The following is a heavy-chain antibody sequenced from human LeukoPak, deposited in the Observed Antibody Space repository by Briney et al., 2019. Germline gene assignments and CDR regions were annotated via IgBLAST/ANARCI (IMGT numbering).Heavy chain of an antibody. CDR3: ASTVARWGITMVRGVLDDAFDI. CDR2: ISYDGSNK. Sequence: GRSLRLSCAASGFTFSSYAMHWVRQAPGKGLEWVAVISYDGSNKYYADSVKGRFTISRDNSKNTLYLQMNSLRAEDTAVYYCASTVARWGITMVRGVLDDAFDIWGQGTMVTVSS. D-gene: IGHD3-10*01. J-gene: IGHJ3*02. CDR1: GFTFSSYA. V-gene: IGHV3-30-3*01.